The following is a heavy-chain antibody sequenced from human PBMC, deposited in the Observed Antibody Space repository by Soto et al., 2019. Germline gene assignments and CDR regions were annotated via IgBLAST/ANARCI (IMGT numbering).Heavy chain of an antibody. J-gene: IGHJ6*02. V-gene: IGHV6-1*01. CDR2: TYYRSKWYN. Sequence: PSQTLSLTCAISGDSVSSNSAAWNWIRQSPSRGLEWLGRTYYRSKWYNDYAVSVKSRITINPDTSKNQFSLQLNSVTPEDTAVYYCARGIGVDYERTGTTHYYYYYGMDVWGQGTTVTVSS. CDR3: ARGIGVDYERTGTTHYYYYYGMDV. CDR1: GDSVSSNSAA. D-gene: IGHD1-1*01.